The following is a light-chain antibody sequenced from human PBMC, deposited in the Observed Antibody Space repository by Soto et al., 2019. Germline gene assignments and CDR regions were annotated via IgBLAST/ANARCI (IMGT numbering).Light chain of an antibody. CDR3: AAWDASLNGYV. CDR1: SSNIGSNT. Sequence: QSVLTQPPSASGTPGQRVTISCSGSSSNIGSNTVNWYQQLPGTAPKLLIYSNNQRPSGVPDRFSGSKSGTSAALATSGLQSEDEDDYYCAAWDASLNGYVFGTGTKLTVL. CDR2: SNN. V-gene: IGLV1-44*01. J-gene: IGLJ1*01.